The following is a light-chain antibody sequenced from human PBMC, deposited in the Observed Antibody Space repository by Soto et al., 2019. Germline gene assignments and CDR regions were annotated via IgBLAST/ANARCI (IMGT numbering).Light chain of an antibody. CDR3: NSYSTSTSYV. CDR2: DVN. V-gene: IGLV2-14*01. Sequence: QSALTQPASVSGSPGQSITISCTGTSSDVGAYDYVSWYQQHPGKAPKLMIYDVNNRPSGVSRRFSGSKSGNTASLTISGLQAEDEADHYCNSYSTSTSYVFGTGTKVTVL. J-gene: IGLJ1*01. CDR1: SSDVGAYDY.